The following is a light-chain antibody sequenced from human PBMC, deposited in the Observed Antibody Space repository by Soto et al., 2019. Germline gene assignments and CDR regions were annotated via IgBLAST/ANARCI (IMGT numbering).Light chain of an antibody. Sequence: DIQMTQSPPSLSASVGDRVTITCRASQSISSYLNWYQQKPGKAPKLLIYKASSLESGVPSRFSGSGSGTEFTLTISSLQPDDFATYYCQQYNSYSWTFGQGTKVDIK. CDR1: QSISSY. J-gene: IGKJ1*01. V-gene: IGKV1-5*03. CDR3: QQYNSYSWT. CDR2: KAS.